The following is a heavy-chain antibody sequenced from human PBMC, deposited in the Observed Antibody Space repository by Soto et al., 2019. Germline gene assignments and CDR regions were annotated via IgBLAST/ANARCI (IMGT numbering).Heavy chain of an antibody. J-gene: IGHJ6*02. CDR1: GGTFSSYA. V-gene: IGHV1-69*12. Sequence: QVQLVQSGAEVKKPGSSVKVSCKASGGTFSSYAINWVRQAPGQGLEWMGGIIRIFGTPDYAQRFQGRVTITADESTSTAYMELSSLRSEDTAVYYCARQGSNEYYCYGMDVWGQGTTVIVSS. CDR3: ARQGSNEYYCYGMDV. D-gene: IGHD3-10*01. CDR2: IIRIFGTP.